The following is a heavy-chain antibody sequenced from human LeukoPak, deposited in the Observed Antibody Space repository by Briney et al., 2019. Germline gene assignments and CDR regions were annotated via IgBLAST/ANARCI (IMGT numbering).Heavy chain of an antibody. CDR3: ARDQIMVTTILDYFYGMDV. D-gene: IGHD2-21*02. V-gene: IGHV3-30-3*01. Sequence: SGASLRLSWAASVCTFSSYVMHWVRQAPGKGLEWVETISYDGSNKSYADSVKGRFTISRDNSKNTLYLQMNSLRAEDTAVYYCARDQIMVTTILDYFYGMDVWGQGTTVTVSS. CDR2: ISYDGSNK. J-gene: IGHJ6*02. CDR1: VCTFSSYV.